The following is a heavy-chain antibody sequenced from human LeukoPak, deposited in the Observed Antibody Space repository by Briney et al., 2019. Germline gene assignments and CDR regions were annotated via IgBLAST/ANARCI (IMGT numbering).Heavy chain of an antibody. CDR3: ARGKRWDSSGRTSYYYDMDV. CDR1: GGSFSGYY. J-gene: IGHJ6*04. CDR2: INHSGST. V-gene: IGHV4-34*01. Sequence: SETLSLTCAVYGGSFSGYYWSWIRQPPGKGLEWIGEINHSGSTNYNPSLKSRVTISVDTSKKQFSLKVSSVTAADTAVYYCARGKRWDSSGRTSYYYDMDVWGKGTTVTVSS. D-gene: IGHD6-25*01.